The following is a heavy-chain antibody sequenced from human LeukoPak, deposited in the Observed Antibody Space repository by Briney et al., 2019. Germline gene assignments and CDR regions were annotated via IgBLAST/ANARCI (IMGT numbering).Heavy chain of an antibody. CDR1: GGTFSSYA. D-gene: IGHD5-18*01. CDR3: ARLGYSYGSRVAAFDI. V-gene: IGHV1-69*13. CDR2: IIPIFGTA. J-gene: IGHJ3*02. Sequence: SVKVSCKAPGGTFSSYAISWVRQAPGQGLEWMGGIIPIFGTANYAQKFQGRVTITADESTSTAYMELSSLRSEDTAVYYCARLGYSYGSRVAAFDIWGQGTMVTVSS.